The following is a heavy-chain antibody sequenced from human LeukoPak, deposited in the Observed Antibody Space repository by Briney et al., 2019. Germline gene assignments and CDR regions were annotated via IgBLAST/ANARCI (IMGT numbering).Heavy chain of an antibody. CDR1: VGSISSYD. CDR2: IYYSGST. Sequence: SETLSLTCTVAVGSISSYDGSSIRQPPGKGLEWIGYIYYSGSTNYNPSLKSRVTMTVDTSKNQFSIDLEYVTGADTAVYYCAAFRQWLVILDYWGQGTLVTVSS. D-gene: IGHD6-19*01. J-gene: IGHJ4*02. V-gene: IGHV4-59*08. CDR3: AAFRQWLVILDY.